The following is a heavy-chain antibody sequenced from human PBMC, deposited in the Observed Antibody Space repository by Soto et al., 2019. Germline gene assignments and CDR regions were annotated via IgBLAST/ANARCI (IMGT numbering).Heavy chain of an antibody. CDR3: VRSGGPTHYYYYGMDV. CDR2: IYYSGST. Sequence: PSETLSLTCTVSGGSISSYYWSGIRQPPGKGLEWIGYIYYSGSTNYNPSLKSRVTMSVDTSKNQFSLKLSSVTAADTAVFYCVRSGGPTHYYYYGMDVWGQGTTVTVSS. J-gene: IGHJ6*02. D-gene: IGHD2-15*01. V-gene: IGHV4-59*01. CDR1: GGSISSYY.